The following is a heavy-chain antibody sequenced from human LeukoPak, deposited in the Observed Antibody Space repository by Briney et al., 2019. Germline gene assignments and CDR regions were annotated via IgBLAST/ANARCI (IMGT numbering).Heavy chain of an antibody. CDR3: ARDGPIAETWYYYDSDYAFDI. Sequence: ASVKVSCKASGYTFTSYYMHWVRQAPGQGLEWMGIINPSGGSTSYAQKFQGRVTMTTDTSTSTAYMELRSLRSDDTAVYYCARDGPIAETWYYYDSDYAFDIWGQGTMVTVSS. CDR2: INPSGGST. J-gene: IGHJ3*02. D-gene: IGHD3-22*01. CDR1: GYTFTSYY. V-gene: IGHV1-46*01.